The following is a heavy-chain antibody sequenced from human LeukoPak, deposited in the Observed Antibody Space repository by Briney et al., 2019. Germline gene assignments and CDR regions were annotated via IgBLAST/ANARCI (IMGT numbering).Heavy chain of an antibody. CDR3: ARPSPPGDGYNPCDY. J-gene: IGHJ4*02. D-gene: IGHD5-24*01. CDR1: GFTFSIYD. V-gene: IGHV3-30*04. Sequence: GGSLRLSCAASGFTFSIYDMHWVRQAPGKGLEWVAVISNDGTNKYYADSVKGRFTISRDTSKNTLYLQMNSLRTEDTAVYYCARPSPPGDGYNPCDYWGPGALVIVSS. CDR2: ISNDGTNK.